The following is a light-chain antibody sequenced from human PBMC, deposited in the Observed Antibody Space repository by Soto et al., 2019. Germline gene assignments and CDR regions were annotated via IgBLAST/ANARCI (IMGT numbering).Light chain of an antibody. CDR2: GVF. CDR1: QSVRSNY. Sequence: ETVLTQSPGTVSLSPGERATLSCTTSQSVRSNYLAWYQQKPGQAPRLLIYGVFNRATGIPDRFSGSGSGTDFTLTISRLEPEDSVVYYCQHYDGSPRTFGQGTKVET. V-gene: IGKV3-20*01. J-gene: IGKJ2*01. CDR3: QHYDGSPRT.